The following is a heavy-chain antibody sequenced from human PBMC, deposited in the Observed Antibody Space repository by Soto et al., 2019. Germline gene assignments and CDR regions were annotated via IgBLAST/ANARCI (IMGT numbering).Heavy chain of an antibody. D-gene: IGHD2-15*01. CDR2: IYYDGST. CDR1: GGSINSNNYY. V-gene: IGHV4-39*02. CDR3: AKVVVAATRHTNFDS. Sequence: PSETLSLTCTVSGGSINSNNYYWAWIRQPPGKGLAWIASIYYDGSTYYNPSFKSRVSISVDTSKNHFSLKLSSATAADTAVYYCAKVVVAATRHTNFDSWGQGTLVTVSS. J-gene: IGHJ4*02.